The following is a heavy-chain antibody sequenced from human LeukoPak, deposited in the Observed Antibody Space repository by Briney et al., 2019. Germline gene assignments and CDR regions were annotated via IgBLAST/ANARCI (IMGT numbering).Heavy chain of an antibody. CDR2: ISSGTNTI. J-gene: IGHJ4*02. CDR1: GFSFSDYS. V-gene: IGHV3-48*01. Sequence: PGGSLRLSCAASGFSFSDYSMNWVRQAPGKGLEWVSYISSGTNTIYYADSVKGRFIISRDNAKNSLYLQMNSLRAEDTALYYCARGDGPIDYWGQGTLVTVSS. CDR3: ARGDGPIDY.